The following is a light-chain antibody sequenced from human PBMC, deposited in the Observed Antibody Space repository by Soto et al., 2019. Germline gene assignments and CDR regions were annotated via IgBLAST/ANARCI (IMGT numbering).Light chain of an antibody. V-gene: IGKV3-15*01. Sequence: EIVMTQSPVTLSVSPGERATLSCRASQSVSSKLAWYQQKPGQAPRLLIYGASTRATGIPARFSGSGSGTEFTLTISSLQSEDFAVYYCQQYNNWPPLTFGGGTKVEI. CDR3: QQYNNWPPLT. CDR1: QSVSSK. J-gene: IGKJ4*01. CDR2: GAS.